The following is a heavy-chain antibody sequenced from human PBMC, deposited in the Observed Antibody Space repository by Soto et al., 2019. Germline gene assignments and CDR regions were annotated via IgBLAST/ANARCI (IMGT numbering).Heavy chain of an antibody. CDR1: GFTFSSYA. Sequence: QVQLVESGGGVVQPGRSLRLSCAASGFTFSSYAMHWVRQAPGKGLEWVAVIAYDGSNKYYADSVKGRFTISRDNSKNTLYLQMNSLRAEDTAVYYCAREAYGDATPHYFDYWGQGTLVTVSS. V-gene: IGHV3-30-3*01. CDR3: AREAYGDATPHYFDY. J-gene: IGHJ4*02. D-gene: IGHD4-17*01. CDR2: IAYDGSNK.